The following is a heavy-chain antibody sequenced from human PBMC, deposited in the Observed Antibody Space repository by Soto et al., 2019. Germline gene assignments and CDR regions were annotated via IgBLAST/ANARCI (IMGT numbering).Heavy chain of an antibody. J-gene: IGHJ3*02. CDR2: INWNGGST. CDR1: GFAFDDYC. CDR3: ARVSPIAVAAPDAFDI. D-gene: IGHD6-19*01. Sequence: PGGSLRLSCATSGFAFDDYCRSWVRQAPGKGLEWVSGINWNGGSTGYADSVKGRFTISRDNANNSLYLQMNSLRAEDTALYPCARVSPIAVAAPDAFDIWGQGTMVTVS. V-gene: IGHV3-20*01.